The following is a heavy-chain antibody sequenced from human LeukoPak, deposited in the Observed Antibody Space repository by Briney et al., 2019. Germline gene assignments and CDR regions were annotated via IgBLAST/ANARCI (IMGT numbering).Heavy chain of an antibody. CDR1: GGSISSYY. Sequence: PSETLSLTCTVSGGSISSYYWSWIRQLAGKGLEWIGRIYTSGSTNYNPSLKSRVTMSVDTSKNQFSLKLSSVTAADTAVYYCVGYCSSTSCSSGDYWGQGTLVTVSS. CDR3: VGYCSSTSCSSGDY. V-gene: IGHV4-4*07. J-gene: IGHJ4*02. D-gene: IGHD2-2*01. CDR2: IYTSGST.